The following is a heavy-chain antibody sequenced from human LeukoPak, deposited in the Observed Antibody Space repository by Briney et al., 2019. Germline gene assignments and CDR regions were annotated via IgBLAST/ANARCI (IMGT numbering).Heavy chain of an antibody. V-gene: IGHV1-18*01. D-gene: IGHD5-12*01. J-gene: IGHJ6*03. Sequence: ASVKVSCKASGYTFINYGITWVRQAPGQGVEGMGWISAYNGNTNYAQKLQGRVTMTTDTSTSTAYMELRSLRSDDTAVYYCARQLSGYENYYYYYYMDVWGKGTTVTVSS. CDR1: GYTFINYG. CDR3: ARQLSGYENYYYYYYMDV. CDR2: ISAYNGNT.